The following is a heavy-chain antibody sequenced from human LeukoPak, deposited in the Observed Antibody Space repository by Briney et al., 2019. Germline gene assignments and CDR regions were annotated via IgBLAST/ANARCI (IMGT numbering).Heavy chain of an antibody. CDR2: IYHSGST. D-gene: IGHD1-26*01. Sequence: SETLSLTCTVSGGSISSYYWSWIRQPPGKGLEWIGYIYHSGSTNYNPSLKSRVTISVDTSKNQFSLKLSSVTAADTAVYYCARMGVGATPPNYYYMDVWGKGTTVTVSS. CDR3: ARMGVGATPPNYYYMDV. J-gene: IGHJ6*03. CDR1: GGSISSYY. V-gene: IGHV4-59*01.